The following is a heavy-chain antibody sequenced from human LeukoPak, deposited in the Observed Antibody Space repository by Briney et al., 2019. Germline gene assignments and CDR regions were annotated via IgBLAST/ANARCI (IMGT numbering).Heavy chain of an antibody. Sequence: GESLKISCKGSGYSFTSYWIGWVRQMPGKGLEWMGIICPGDSDTRYSPSFQGQVTISADKSISTAYLQWSSLKASDTAMYYCARLHYDFWSGSTYYFDYWGQGTLATVSS. J-gene: IGHJ4*02. CDR3: ARLHYDFWSGSTYYFDY. D-gene: IGHD3-3*01. CDR1: GYSFTSYW. CDR2: ICPGDSDT. V-gene: IGHV5-51*01.